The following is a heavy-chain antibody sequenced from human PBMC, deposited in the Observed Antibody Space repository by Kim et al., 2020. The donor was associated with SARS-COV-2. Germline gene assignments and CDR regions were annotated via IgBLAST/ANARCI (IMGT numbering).Heavy chain of an antibody. V-gene: IGHV3-21*01. Sequence: GGSLRLSCAASGFTFSSYRMNWVRQAPGKGLEWVSSISSSSSYIYYADSVKGRFTISRDNAKNSLFLQMNSLRAEDTAVYYCARDASETYYSGSGSPPYFAYWGQGTLVTVSS. CDR3: ARDASETYYSGSGSPPYFAY. CDR1: GFTFSSYR. D-gene: IGHD3-10*01. CDR2: ISSSSSYI. J-gene: IGHJ4*02.